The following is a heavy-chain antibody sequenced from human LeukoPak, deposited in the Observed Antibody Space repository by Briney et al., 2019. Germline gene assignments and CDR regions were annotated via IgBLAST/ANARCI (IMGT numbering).Heavy chain of an antibody. D-gene: IGHD6-19*01. CDR3: ARDLSLEQWLPTLEDYFDY. Sequence: PWGSLRLSCAASGFTFSSYEMNWVGQAPGKGLEWVSYISSSGSTIYYADSVKGRFTISRDNAKNSLYLQMNSLRAEDTAVYYCARDLSLEQWLPTLEDYFDYWGQGTLVTVSS. V-gene: IGHV3-48*03. CDR2: ISSSGSTI. CDR1: GFTFSSYE. J-gene: IGHJ4*02.